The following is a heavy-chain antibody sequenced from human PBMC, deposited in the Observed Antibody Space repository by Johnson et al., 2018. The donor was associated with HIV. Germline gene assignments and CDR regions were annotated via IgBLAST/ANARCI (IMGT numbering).Heavy chain of an antibody. V-gene: IGHV3-20*04. CDR2: INWTGGST. D-gene: IGHD2-15*01. J-gene: IGHJ3*02. CDR3: ARVGVDDAFDI. Sequence: VQLVESGGGVVRPGGSLRLSCAAAGFTFDDYGMSWVRQEPGKGLERVSGINWTGGSTEYAYSVKSRFTISRDNAKNSLFLQMNSLRAEDTALYSCARVGVDDAFDIWGQGTMVTVSS. CDR1: GFTFDDYG.